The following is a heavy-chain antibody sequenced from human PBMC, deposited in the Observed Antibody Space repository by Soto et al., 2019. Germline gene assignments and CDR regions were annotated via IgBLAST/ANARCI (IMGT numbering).Heavy chain of an antibody. V-gene: IGHV3-48*03. CDR2: ISSSGSTI. CDR3: ARVTVYGLYYFDY. D-gene: IGHD4-17*01. CDR1: GFTFSSYE. J-gene: IGHJ4*02. Sequence: GGSLRLSCAASGFTFSSYEMNWVRQAPGKGLEWVSYISSSGSTIYYADSVKGRFTISRDNAKNSLYLQMNSLRAEDTAVYYFARVTVYGLYYFDYWGQGTLVTVSS.